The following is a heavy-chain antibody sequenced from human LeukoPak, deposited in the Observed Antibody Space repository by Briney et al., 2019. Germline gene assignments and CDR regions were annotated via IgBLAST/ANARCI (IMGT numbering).Heavy chain of an antibody. Sequence: GGSLRLSCAASGFTFSSYAMRWVRQAPGKGLEWVSAISGSGGSTYYADSVKGRFTISRDNSKNTRYLQMNSLRAEDTAVYYCAKEDRITVAAHRRAFDYWGQGTLVTVSS. CDR3: AKEDRITVAAHRRAFDY. D-gene: IGHD6-19*01. J-gene: IGHJ4*02. CDR1: GFTFSSYA. CDR2: ISGSGGST. V-gene: IGHV3-23*01.